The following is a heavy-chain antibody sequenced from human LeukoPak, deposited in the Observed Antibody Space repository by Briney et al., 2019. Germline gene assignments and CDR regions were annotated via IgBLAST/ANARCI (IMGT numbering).Heavy chain of an antibody. D-gene: IGHD3-3*01. Sequence: VASVKVSCKASGYTFTGYYMHWVRQAPGQGLEWMGWINPNSGGTNYAQQFQGRVTMTRDTSITTASMELSRLRPDDTAVYFCARGPGPYDFWSGHDYWGQGTLVTVSS. CDR1: GYTFTGYY. CDR2: INPNSGGT. CDR3: ARGPGPYDFWSGHDY. V-gene: IGHV1-2*02. J-gene: IGHJ4*02.